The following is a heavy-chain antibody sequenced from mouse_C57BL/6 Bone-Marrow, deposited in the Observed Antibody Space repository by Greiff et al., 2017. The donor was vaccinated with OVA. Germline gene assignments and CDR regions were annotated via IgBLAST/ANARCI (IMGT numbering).Heavy chain of an antibody. Sequence: EVQRVESGGGLVKPGGSLQLSCAASGFTFSDYGMHWVRQAPEKGLEWVAYISSGSSTIYYADTVKGRFTISRDNAKNTLFLQMTSLRSEDTAMYYCAREAPSYYSNLWAMDYWGQGTSVTVSS. V-gene: IGHV5-17*01. CDR2: ISSGSSTI. CDR3: AREAPSYYSNLWAMDY. CDR1: GFTFSDYG. D-gene: IGHD2-5*01. J-gene: IGHJ4*01.